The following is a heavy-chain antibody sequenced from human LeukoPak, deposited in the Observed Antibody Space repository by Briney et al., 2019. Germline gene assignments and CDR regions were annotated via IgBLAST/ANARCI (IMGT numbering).Heavy chain of an antibody. CDR1: GGSISSYY. J-gene: IGHJ5*02. CDR2: IYYSGST. D-gene: IGHD2-15*01. CDR3: ARMVGCSGGSCYWFDP. V-gene: IGHV4-59*01. Sequence: SETLSLTCTVSGGSISSYYWSWIPQPPGKGLEWIGYIYYSGSTNYNPSLKSRVTISVDTSKNQFSLKLSSVTAADTAVYYCARMVGCSGGSCYWFDPWGQGTLVTVSS.